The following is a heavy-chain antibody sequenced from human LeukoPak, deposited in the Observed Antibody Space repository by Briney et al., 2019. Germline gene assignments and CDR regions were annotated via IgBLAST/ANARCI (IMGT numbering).Heavy chain of an antibody. CDR3: ARDPPFDYYDSSGYPDY. CDR2: INTNTGNP. Sequence: ASVKVSCKASGYTFTSYGISWVRQAPGQGLEWMGWINTNTGNPTYAQGFTGRFVFSLDTSVSTAYLQISSLKAEDTAVYYCARDPPFDYYDSSGYPDYWGQGTLVTVSS. D-gene: IGHD3-22*01. J-gene: IGHJ4*02. V-gene: IGHV7-4-1*02. CDR1: GYTFTSYG.